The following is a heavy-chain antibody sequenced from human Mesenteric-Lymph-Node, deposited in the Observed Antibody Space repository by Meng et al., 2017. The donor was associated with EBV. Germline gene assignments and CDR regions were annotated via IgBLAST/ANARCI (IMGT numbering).Heavy chain of an antibody. J-gene: IGHJ4*02. CDR3: ARDFGGNSDY. Sequence: QVHLQEWGPGVVKPSETLSLTCAVSGVSISSSYWSWIRQPPGKGLEWIGYIYYSGSANYNPSLTSRITISVDTSTNQFSLKLSSVTAADTAVYYCARDFGGNSDYWGQGTLVTVSS. D-gene: IGHD4-23*01. CDR2: IYYSGSA. V-gene: IGHV4-59*01. CDR1: GVSISSSY.